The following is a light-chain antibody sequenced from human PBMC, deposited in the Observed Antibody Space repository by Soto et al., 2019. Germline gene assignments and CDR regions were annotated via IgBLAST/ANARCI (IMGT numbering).Light chain of an antibody. Sequence: AIQVTQSQSSLSASVGERVTFTCRAVQGSRSDLGWYQQKPGKAPKLLISAASDLQADVTSRFSGSRSGSDFTFTISSLQAEDSATYYCLQDHNYQWTFGQGTKLEIK. J-gene: IGKJ2*02. V-gene: IGKV1-6*01. CDR1: QGSRSD. CDR2: AAS. CDR3: LQDHNYQWT.